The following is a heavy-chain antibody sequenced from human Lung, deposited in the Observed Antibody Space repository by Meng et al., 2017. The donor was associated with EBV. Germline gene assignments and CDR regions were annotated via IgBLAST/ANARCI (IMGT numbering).Heavy chain of an antibody. D-gene: IGHD6-19*01. Sequence: VQVQGSGPGRVKPSGTLSLTCTVSGDSISSDIWWSWVRQPPGKGLEWIGEVYHRGDTNYNPSLRSRVVISVDRSKNQFSLNLSSVTAADTAVYYCARVGQWLPIDYWGQGTLVTVSS. CDR2: VYHRGDT. CDR3: ARVGQWLPIDY. V-gene: IGHV4-4*02. CDR1: GDSISSDIW. J-gene: IGHJ4*02.